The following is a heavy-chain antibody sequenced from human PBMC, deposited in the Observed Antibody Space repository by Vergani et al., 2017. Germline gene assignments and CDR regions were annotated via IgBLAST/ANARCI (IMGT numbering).Heavy chain of an antibody. CDR3: ARGSRGNKLKKNYYYYYMDV. V-gene: IGHV4-39*07. D-gene: IGHD1/OR15-1a*01. CDR1: GGSISSSSYY. Sequence: QLQLQESGPGLVKPSETLSLTCTVSGGSISSSSYYWGWIRQPPGKGLEWIGEINHSGSTNYNPSLKSRVTISVDTSKNQFSLKLSSVTAADTAVYYCARGSRGNKLKKNYYYYYMDVWGKGTTVTVSS. J-gene: IGHJ6*03. CDR2: INHSGST.